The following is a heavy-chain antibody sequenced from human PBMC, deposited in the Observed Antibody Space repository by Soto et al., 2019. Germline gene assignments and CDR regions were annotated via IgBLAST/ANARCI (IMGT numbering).Heavy chain of an antibody. CDR2: ISYDGSNK. D-gene: IGHD3-22*01. J-gene: IGHJ4*02. Sequence: GGSLRLSCAASGFTFSSYGMHWVRQAPGKGLEWVAVISYDGSNKYYADSVKGRFTISRDNSKNTLYLQMNSLRAEDTAVYYCAKQSTNYYDSSGYHDYWGQGTLVTVSS. V-gene: IGHV3-30*18. CDR3: AKQSTNYYDSSGYHDY. CDR1: GFTFSSYG.